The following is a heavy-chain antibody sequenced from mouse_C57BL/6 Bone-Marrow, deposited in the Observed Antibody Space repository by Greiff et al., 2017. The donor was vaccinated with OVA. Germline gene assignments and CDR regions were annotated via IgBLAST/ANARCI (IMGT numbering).Heavy chain of an antibody. J-gene: IGHJ2*01. D-gene: IGHD1-1*01. V-gene: IGHV5-6*01. Sequence: EVQLVESGGDLVQPGASLKLSCAASGFTFTSYGMSLFRQTPVKRLVWVATISSGGSYTYYPDSVKGRFTISRDNAKNTLYLQMSSLKSEDTAMYYCARHYYGSSYYWGQGTTLTVSS. CDR3: ARHYYGSSYY. CDR1: GFTFTSYG. CDR2: ISSGGSYT.